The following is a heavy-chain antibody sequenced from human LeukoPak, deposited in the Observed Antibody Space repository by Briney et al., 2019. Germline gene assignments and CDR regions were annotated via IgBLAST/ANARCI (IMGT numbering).Heavy chain of an antibody. V-gene: IGHV4-39*01. D-gene: IGHD6-13*01. Sequence: SETLSRNCTVSGGSISSSSYYWGWIRQPPGKGLEWIGSIYYSGSTYYNPSLKSRVTISVDTSKNQFSLKLSSVTAADTAVYYCARKYSSSWYSWGQGTLVTVSS. CDR1: GGSISSSSYY. J-gene: IGHJ4*02. CDR2: IYYSGST. CDR3: ARKYSSSWYS.